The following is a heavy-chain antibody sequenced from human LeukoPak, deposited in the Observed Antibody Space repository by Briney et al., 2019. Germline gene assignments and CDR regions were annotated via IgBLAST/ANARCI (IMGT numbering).Heavy chain of an antibody. CDR3: AKSYRMIVAFRAFDI. D-gene: IGHD3-22*01. J-gene: IGHJ3*02. CDR1: GFTFSSYE. V-gene: IGHV3-48*03. CDR2: ISSSGSTI. Sequence: GGSLRLSCAASGFTFSSYEMHWVRQAPGKGLEWVSYISSSGSTIYYADSVKGRFTISRDNAKNSLYLQMNSLRAEDTAVYYCAKSYRMIVAFRAFDIWGQGTMVTVSS.